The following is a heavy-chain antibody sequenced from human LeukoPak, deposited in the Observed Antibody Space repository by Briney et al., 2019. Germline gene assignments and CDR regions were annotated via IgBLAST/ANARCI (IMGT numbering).Heavy chain of an antibody. CDR2: IIPTFGTV. CDR1: GTTFRSYA. CDR3: ARATSANEYSYGFHFDY. J-gene: IGHJ4*02. D-gene: IGHD5-18*01. Sequence: SVKVSCKASGTTFRSYAINWVRQAPGQGLEWMGAIIPTFGTVKYAQKFQGRVTMTADESTSTAYMDLSSLRSDDTDVYFCARATSANEYSYGFHFDYWGQGTLVTVSS. V-gene: IGHV1-69*01.